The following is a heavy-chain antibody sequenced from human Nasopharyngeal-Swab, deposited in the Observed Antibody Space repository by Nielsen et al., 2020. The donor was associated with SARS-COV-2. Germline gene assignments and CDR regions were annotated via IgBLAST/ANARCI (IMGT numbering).Heavy chain of an antibody. Sequence: GGSLRLSCAASGFTFSIYSMNWVRQAPGKGLEWVSYISSSGSTIYYADSVKGRFTISRDNARSSLYLQMNSLRDEDTAVYYCARDDYIWGSFAYWGQGNLVTVSS. CDR2: ISSSGSTI. J-gene: IGHJ4*02. CDR3: ARDDYIWGSFAY. D-gene: IGHD3-16*01. CDR1: GFTFSIYS. V-gene: IGHV3-48*02.